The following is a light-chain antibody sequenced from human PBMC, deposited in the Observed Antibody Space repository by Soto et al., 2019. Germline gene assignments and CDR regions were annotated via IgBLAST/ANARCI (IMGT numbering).Light chain of an antibody. CDR1: QSVDTW. J-gene: IGKJ1*01. Sequence: DIQMTQSPSTLSASIGDTVTITCRTSQSVDTWLAWYQHKAGKAPKLLIYRASSLATGVPSRFSGSGSGTAFTLTITSLQPDDFATYYCQHYNDYSRVFGQGTQVENK. CDR2: RAS. CDR3: QHYNDYSRV. V-gene: IGKV1-5*03.